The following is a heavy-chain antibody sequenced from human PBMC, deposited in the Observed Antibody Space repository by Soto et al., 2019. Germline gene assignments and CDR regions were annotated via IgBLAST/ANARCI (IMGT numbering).Heavy chain of an antibody. CDR3: ATNPDSGYDYLVFFDY. Sequence: GGSLRLSCAASGFTFSSYSMNWVRQAPGKGLEWVSSISSSSSYIYYADSVKGRFTISRANAKNSLYLQMNSLRAEDTAVYYCATNPDSGYDYLVFFDYWGQGTLVTVSS. CDR1: GFTFSSYS. V-gene: IGHV3-21*01. D-gene: IGHD5-12*01. J-gene: IGHJ4*02. CDR2: ISSSSSYI.